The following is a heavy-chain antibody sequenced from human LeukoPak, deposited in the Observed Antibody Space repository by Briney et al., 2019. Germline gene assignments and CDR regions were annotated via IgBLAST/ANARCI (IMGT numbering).Heavy chain of an antibody. CDR3: ARDYPVMCVYYYYYNDG. D-gene: IGHD2-21*01. J-gene: IGHJ6*03. CDR1: GGSISSYY. Sequence: PSETLSLTCTVSGGSISSYYWSWLRQPAAKGLEWIGRIYTSGSTNYNPSLKSRVTMSVDTSKNQFSLKLSSVTAADTAVYYCARDYPVMCVYYYYYNDGGHEATIVTVSS. V-gene: IGHV4-4*07. CDR2: IYTSGST.